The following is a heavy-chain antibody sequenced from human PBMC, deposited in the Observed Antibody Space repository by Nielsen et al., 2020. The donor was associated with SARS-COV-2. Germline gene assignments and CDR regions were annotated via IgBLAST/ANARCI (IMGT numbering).Heavy chain of an antibody. D-gene: IGHD6-13*01. Sequence: SLKISCAASGFTFDDYAMHWVRQAPGKGLEWVSGISWNSGSIGYADSVKGRFTISRDNAKNSLYLQMNSLRAEDTALYHCASSAAGFSYYYYMDVWGKGTTVTVSS. CDR2: ISWNSGSI. CDR1: GFTFDDYA. CDR3: ASSAAGFSYYYYMDV. V-gene: IGHV3-9*01. J-gene: IGHJ6*03.